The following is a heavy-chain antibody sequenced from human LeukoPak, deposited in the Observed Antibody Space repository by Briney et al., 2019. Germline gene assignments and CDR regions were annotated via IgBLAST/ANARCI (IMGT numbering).Heavy chain of an antibody. J-gene: IGHJ3*02. D-gene: IGHD4-17*01. Sequence: GGSLRLSCAASGFTFSSYSMSWVRQAPGKGLEWVSAISGSGGSTYYADSVKGRFTISRDNSKNTLYLQMNSLRAEDTAVYYCAKFHHDYGDEGAFDIWGQGTMVTVSS. CDR1: GFTFSSYS. CDR3: AKFHHDYGDEGAFDI. CDR2: ISGSGGST. V-gene: IGHV3-23*01.